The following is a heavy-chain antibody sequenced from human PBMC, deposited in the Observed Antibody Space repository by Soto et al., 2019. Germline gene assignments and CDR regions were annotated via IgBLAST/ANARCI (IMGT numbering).Heavy chain of an antibody. D-gene: IGHD6-6*01. CDR3: ARDLGRGYKYSSSSGFDY. CDR2: ISSSSSYI. J-gene: IGHJ4*02. V-gene: IGHV3-21*01. CDR1: GFTFSSYS. Sequence: GGSLRLSCAASGFTFSSYSMNWVRQAPGKGLEWVSSISSSSSYIYYADSVKGRFTISRDNAKNSLYLQMNSLRAEDTAVYYCARDLGRGYKYSSSSGFDYWGQGTLVTVSS.